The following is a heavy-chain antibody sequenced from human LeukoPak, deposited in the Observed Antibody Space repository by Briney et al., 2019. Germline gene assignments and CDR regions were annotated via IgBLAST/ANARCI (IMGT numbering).Heavy chain of an antibody. Sequence: GASVKVSCKASGGTFSSYAISWVRQAPGQGLEWMGGIIPIFGTANYAQKFQGRVTITADESTSTAYMELSSLRSEDTAVYYCAREALGGSGYGYWGQGTLVTVSS. CDR1: GGTFSSYA. J-gene: IGHJ4*02. CDR3: AREALGGSGYGY. V-gene: IGHV1-69*13. CDR2: IIPIFGTA. D-gene: IGHD6-13*01.